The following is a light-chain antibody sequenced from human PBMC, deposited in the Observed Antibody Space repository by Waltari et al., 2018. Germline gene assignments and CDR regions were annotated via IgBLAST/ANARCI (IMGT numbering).Light chain of an antibody. Sequence: SFELTQPPSVSVSPGQTARITCSGDALPKKSAYWYQQKSGQAPVLVIYDDSKRPPGIPERFSGSNSGTMATLTISGAQVEDEADYYCYSTDSSGDHRVFGGGTKLTVL. CDR2: DDS. V-gene: IGLV3-10*01. CDR3: YSTDSSGDHRV. J-gene: IGLJ3*02. CDR1: ALPKKS.